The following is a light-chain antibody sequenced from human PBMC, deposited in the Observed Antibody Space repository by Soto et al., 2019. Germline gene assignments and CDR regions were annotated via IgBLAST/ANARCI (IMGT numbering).Light chain of an antibody. V-gene: IGLV4-60*02. CDR1: SGHSSYI. CDR3: ETWDSNTRV. J-gene: IGLJ2*01. CDR2: LEGSGSY. Sequence: QSVLTQSSSASASLGSSVKLTCTLSSGHSSYIIAWHQQQPGKAPRYLMKLEGSGSYNKGSGVPDRFSGSSSGADRYLTISILQFEDEADYYCETWDSNTRVFGGGTQLTVL.